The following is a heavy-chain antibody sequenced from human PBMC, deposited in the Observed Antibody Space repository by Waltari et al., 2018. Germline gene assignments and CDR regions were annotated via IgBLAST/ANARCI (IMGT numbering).Heavy chain of an antibody. D-gene: IGHD4-17*01. Sequence: EVQLVQSGAEVKKPGESLRISCKGSGYSFTSYWISWVRQMPGKGLEWIGKIDPSDSYTNYSPSFQGHVTISADKSISTAYLQCSSLKASDTAIYYCARRKDYGGNLFDYWGQGTLVTVSS. J-gene: IGHJ4*02. CDR1: GYSFTSYW. CDR2: IDPSDSYT. V-gene: IGHV5-10-1*03. CDR3: ARRKDYGGNLFDY.